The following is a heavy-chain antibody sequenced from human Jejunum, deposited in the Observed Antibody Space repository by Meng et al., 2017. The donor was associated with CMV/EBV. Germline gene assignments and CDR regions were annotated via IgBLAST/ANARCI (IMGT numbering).Heavy chain of an antibody. D-gene: IGHD5-24*01. CDR3: ARDSGDGPYGMDV. Sequence: SGGSITSPNHYWGWIRQPPGKGLEWIGNIFYRGNTYYNPSLMSRVTISIDTSKNQFSLNLSSVTAADTAVYYCARDSGDGPYGMDVWGQGTTVTVSS. CDR1: GGSITSPNHY. CDR2: IFYRGNT. V-gene: IGHV4-39*07. J-gene: IGHJ6*02.